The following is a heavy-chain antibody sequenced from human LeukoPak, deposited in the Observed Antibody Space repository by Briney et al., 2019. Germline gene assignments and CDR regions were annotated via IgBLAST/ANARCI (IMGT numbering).Heavy chain of an antibody. CDR1: GYTFTSYG. J-gene: IGHJ4*02. V-gene: IGHV1-18*01. CDR2: ISAYNGNT. Sequence: GASVKVSCKASGYTFTSYGISWVRQAPGQGLEWMGWISAYNGNTNYAQKLQGRVTMTTDTSTSTAYMELRSMRSDDTAVYYCARDFTAGGSYYYDYWGQGTLVTVSS. CDR3: ARDFTAGGSYYYDY. D-gene: IGHD1-26*01.